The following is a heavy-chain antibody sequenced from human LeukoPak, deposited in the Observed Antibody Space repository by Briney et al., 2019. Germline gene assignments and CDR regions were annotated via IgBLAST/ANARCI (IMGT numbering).Heavy chain of an antibody. Sequence: PGGSLRLSCAASGFTFSSYAMRWVRQAPGKGLEWVSGISGSGGSTYYADSVKGRFTIARDNSKNTLYLQMNSLRAEDTAVYYCAKGNCRGTSCYSDYWGQGTPVTVSS. CDR3: AKGNCRGTSCYSDY. J-gene: IGHJ4*02. V-gene: IGHV3-23*01. CDR2: ISGSGGST. D-gene: IGHD2-2*02. CDR1: GFTFSSYA.